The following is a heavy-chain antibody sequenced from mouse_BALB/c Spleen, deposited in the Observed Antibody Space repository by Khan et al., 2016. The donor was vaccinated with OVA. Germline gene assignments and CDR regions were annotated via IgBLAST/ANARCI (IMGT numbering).Heavy chain of an antibody. Sequence: IQLVQSGPELVKPGASVKMSCKASGYTSTDYYMKWLKQSHGKSLEWIGDINPNNGDTFYNQKFKDKATLTVDKSSSTAYMQLNSLTSEDSAVFYCTRGLFDVWGAGTTVTVSS. CDR2: INPNNGDT. CDR1: GYTSTDYY. J-gene: IGHJ1*01. V-gene: IGHV1-26*01. CDR3: TRGLFDV.